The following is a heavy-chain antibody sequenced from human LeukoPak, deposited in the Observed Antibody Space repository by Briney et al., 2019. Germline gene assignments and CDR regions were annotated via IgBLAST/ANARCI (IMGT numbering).Heavy chain of an antibody. D-gene: IGHD4-17*01. CDR3: AGEVPYGDSKEGGCYYYYMDV. CDR1: GGSISSYY. Sequence: PSETLSLTCTVSGGSISSYYWSWIRQPPGKGLEWIGYIYYSGSTNYNPSLKSRVTISVDTSKNQFSLKLSSVTAADTAVYYCAGEVPYGDSKEGGCYYYYMDVWGKGTTVTISS. V-gene: IGHV4-59*01. CDR2: IYYSGST. J-gene: IGHJ6*03.